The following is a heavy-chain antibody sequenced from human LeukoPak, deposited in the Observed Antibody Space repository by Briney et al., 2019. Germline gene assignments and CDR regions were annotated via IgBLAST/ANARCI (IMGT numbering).Heavy chain of an antibody. J-gene: IGHJ4*02. CDR2: INAGDGNT. V-gene: IGHV1-3*01. D-gene: IGHD5-12*01. Sequence: EASVKVSCKASGYTFTSYAMHWVRQAPGQRLEWMGWINAGDGNTKYSQKFQGRVTITRDTSASTAYMELSSLRSEDTAVYYCARELSIRTWLRFGYWGQGTLVTVSS. CDR1: GYTFTSYA. CDR3: ARELSIRTWLRFGY.